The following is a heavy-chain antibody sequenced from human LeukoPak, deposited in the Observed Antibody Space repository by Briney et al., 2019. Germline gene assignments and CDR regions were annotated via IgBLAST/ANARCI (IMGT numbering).Heavy chain of an antibody. D-gene: IGHD6-19*01. CDR3: ASSSSGWYSGWFDP. CDR2: ISSSGSTI. CDR1: GFTFSSYE. J-gene: IGHJ5*02. Sequence: GGSLRLSCAASGFTFSSYEMNWVRQAPGKGLESVSYISSSGSTIYYADSVKGRFTISRDNAKNSLYLQMNSLRAEDTAVYYCASSSSGWYSGWFDPWGQGTLVTVSS. V-gene: IGHV3-48*03.